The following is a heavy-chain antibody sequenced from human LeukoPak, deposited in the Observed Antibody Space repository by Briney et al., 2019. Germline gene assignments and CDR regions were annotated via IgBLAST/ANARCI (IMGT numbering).Heavy chain of an antibody. D-gene: IGHD6-13*01. J-gene: IGHJ6*02. V-gene: IGHV1-8*01. CDR2: MNPNSGNT. CDR3: ARRGYSSSWTYYYYYYGMDV. CDR1: GYTFTSYD. Sequence: ASVKVSFKASGYTFTSYDINWVRQAPGQGLEWMGWMNPNSGNTGYAQKFQGRVTMTRNTSISTAYMELSSLRSEDTAVYYCARRGYSSSWTYYYYYYGMDVWGQGTTVTVSS.